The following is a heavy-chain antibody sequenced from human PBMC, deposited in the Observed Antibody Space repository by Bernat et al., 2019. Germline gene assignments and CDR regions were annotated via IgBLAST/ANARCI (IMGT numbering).Heavy chain of an antibody. J-gene: IGHJ5*02. CDR1: GFTVSSNY. Sequence: EVQLVESGGGVVQPGGSLRLSCAASGFTVSSNYMSWVRQAPGKGLEWVSTIYSDGSTYYADSVKGRFVSSRDNSKNTLFLHMSRLRADDMALYYCARQDDFWSGFVVWGQGTLVTVSS. D-gene: IGHD3-3*01. CDR3: ARQDDFWSGFVV. V-gene: IGHV3-66*04. CDR2: IYSDGST.